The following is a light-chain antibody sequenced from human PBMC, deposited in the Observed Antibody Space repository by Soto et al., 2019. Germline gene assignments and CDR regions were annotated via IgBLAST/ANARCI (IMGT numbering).Light chain of an antibody. Sequence: QSVLTQPPSMSAAPGQNVTISRSGPSHTIGDNHVSWYQHLPGTAPKLLIRDNNKRPSGIPDRFSGSKSGASATLGIAGLQAEDEATYYCGTRHNFSLSGDWVFGGGTQLTVL. CDR3: GTRHNFSLSGDWV. V-gene: IGLV1-51*01. J-gene: IGLJ3*02. CDR1: SHTIGDNH. CDR2: DNN.